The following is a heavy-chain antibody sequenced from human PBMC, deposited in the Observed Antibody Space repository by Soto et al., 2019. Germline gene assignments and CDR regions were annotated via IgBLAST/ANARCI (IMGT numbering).Heavy chain of an antibody. J-gene: IGHJ6*02. CDR2: IYYSGST. CDR1: GGSISSGGYY. V-gene: IGHV4-31*03. CDR3: ARDNGIAAASPARYYYYYGMDV. D-gene: IGHD6-13*01. Sequence: SETLSLTCTVSGGSISSGGYYWSWIRQHPGKGLEWIGYIYYSGSTYYNPSLKSRVTISVDTSKNQFSLKLSSVTAADTAVYYCARDNGIAAASPARYYYYYGMDVWGQGTTVTVSS.